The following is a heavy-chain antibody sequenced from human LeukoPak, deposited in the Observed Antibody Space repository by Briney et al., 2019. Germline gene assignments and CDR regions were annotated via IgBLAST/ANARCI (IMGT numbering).Heavy chain of an antibody. CDR3: ARQSFAPFQVGPETPIES. CDR1: GGSISSYF. CDR2: IHYSGST. D-gene: IGHD1-26*01. J-gene: IGHJ4*02. V-gene: IGHV4-59*08. Sequence: SETLSLTCTVSGGSISSYFWSWIRQPPGKGLEWIGYIHYSGSTNYNPSLKSRATISIDTSKNQFSLKLTSVTAADTAVYYCARQSFAPFQVGPETPIESWGQGTLVTVSS.